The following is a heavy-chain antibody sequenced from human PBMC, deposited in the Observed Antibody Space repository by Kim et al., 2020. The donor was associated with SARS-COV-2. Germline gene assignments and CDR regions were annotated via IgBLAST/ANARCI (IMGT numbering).Heavy chain of an antibody. J-gene: IGHJ6*02. V-gene: IGHV4-31*03. CDR3: ARSGYYDILTGYNRYYGMDV. D-gene: IGHD3-9*01. CDR1: GGSISSGGYY. Sequence: SETLSLTCTVSGGSISSGGYYWSWIRQHPGKGLEWIGYIYYSGSTYYNPSLKSRVTISVDTSKNQFSLKLSSVTAADTAVYYCARSGYYDILTGYNRYYGMDVWGQGTTVTVSS. CDR2: IYYSGST.